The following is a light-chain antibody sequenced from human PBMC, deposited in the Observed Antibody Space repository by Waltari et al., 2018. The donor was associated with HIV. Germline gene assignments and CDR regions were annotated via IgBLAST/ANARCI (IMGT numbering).Light chain of an antibody. CDR3: LLSYSGARPAI. V-gene: IGLV7-46*01. Sequence: QAVVTQEPALTVSPGGTVTLTCGSSSGPVTSGHHPHWFQQKPGQAPRALIYDANNRQSWTPARFSGSLLVGKASLTLSDAQPEDEADYFCLLSYSGARPAIFGGGTKLSVL. J-gene: IGLJ2*01. CDR2: DAN. CDR1: SGPVTSGHH.